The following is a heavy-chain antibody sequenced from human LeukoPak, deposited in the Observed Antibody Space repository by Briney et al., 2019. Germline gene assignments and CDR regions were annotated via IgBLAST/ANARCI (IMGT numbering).Heavy chain of an antibody. D-gene: IGHD3-22*01. CDR3: GRVLAAWLLDS. V-gene: IGHV1-46*01. CDR2: INLSGGST. Sequence: ASVKVSCKASGYTFTSYYIHWVRQAPAQGLEWMGIINLSGGSTNYAQKFQGRVTMTRDTSTSTVYMEVSSLRSEDTAVYYGGRVLAAWLLDSWGQGTLVTVSS. CDR1: GYTFTSYY. J-gene: IGHJ4*02.